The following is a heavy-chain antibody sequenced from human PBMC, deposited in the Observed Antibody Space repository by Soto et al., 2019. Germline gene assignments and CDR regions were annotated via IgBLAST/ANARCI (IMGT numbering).Heavy chain of an antibody. Sequence: GGSLRLSCSASGFSVSNVWITWVRQAPGKGLEWVSSMSDGGKTYYTDSVKGRFTLSRDTSRNTLHLQMYSVRAEDTAVYYCSRDHSSGGYDFRGQGTLVTVYS. CDR3: SRDHSSGGYDF. J-gene: IGHJ4*02. V-gene: IGHV3-53*01. CDR2: MSDGGKT. D-gene: IGHD5-12*01. CDR1: GFSVSNVW.